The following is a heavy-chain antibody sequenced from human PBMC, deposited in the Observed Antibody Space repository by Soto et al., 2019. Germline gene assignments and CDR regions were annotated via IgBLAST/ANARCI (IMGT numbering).Heavy chain of an antibody. CDR1: GYTFTSYY. V-gene: IGHV1-46*01. D-gene: IGHD3-3*01. CDR3: ARAPYDFWSGYQNWFDP. J-gene: IGHJ5*02. Sequence: ASVKVSCKASGYTFTSYYMHWVRQAPRQGLEWMGIINPSGGSTSYAQKFQGRVTMTRDTSTSTVYMELSSLRSEDTAVYYCARAPYDFWSGYQNWFDPWGQGTLVTVS. CDR2: INPSGGST.